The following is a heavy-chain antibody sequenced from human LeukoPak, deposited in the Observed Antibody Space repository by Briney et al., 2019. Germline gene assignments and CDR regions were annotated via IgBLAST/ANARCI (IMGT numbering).Heavy chain of an antibody. CDR2: IKQDGSEK. J-gene: IGHJ4*02. Sequence: GGSLRLSCAASGFTFSSFWTSWVRQAPGKGLEWVANIKQDGSEKYYVDSVKGRFTISRDNAKNSLYLQMNSLRAEDTAVYYCARDKIVGATIFDYWGQGTLVTVSS. V-gene: IGHV3-7*01. D-gene: IGHD1-26*01. CDR3: ARDKIVGATIFDY. CDR1: GFTFSSFW.